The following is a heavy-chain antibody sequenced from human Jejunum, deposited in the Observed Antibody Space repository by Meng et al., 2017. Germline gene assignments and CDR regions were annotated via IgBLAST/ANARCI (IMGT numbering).Heavy chain of an antibody. Sequence: GSGPGWWGRCRTLSLICAGLGGLVSRSGYQWGWIRQPPGKGLEWIGYASTNYNPSLKSRVTISVDTSKNQFSLKLTSVTAADTAVYYCARDHWGSLDYWGQGVLVTVSS. CDR2: AST. J-gene: IGHJ4*02. CDR1: GGLVSRSGYQ. V-gene: IGHV4-61*08. D-gene: IGHD7-27*01. CDR3: ARDHWGSLDY.